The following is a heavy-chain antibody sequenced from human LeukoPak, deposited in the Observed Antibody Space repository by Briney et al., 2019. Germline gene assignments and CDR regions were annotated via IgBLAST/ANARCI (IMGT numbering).Heavy chain of an antibody. CDR2: IYYSGST. CDR1: GGSINGCY. CDR3: ARVGGTNYYYYGMDV. J-gene: IGHJ6*02. D-gene: IGHD1-26*01. Sequence: PSETLSLTCTVPGGSINGCYWSWIRQPPGKGLEWIGYIYYSGSTNYNPSLKSRVTISVDTSKNQFSLKVSSVTAADTAVYYCARVGGTNYYYYGMDVWGQGTTVTVSS. V-gene: IGHV4-59*01.